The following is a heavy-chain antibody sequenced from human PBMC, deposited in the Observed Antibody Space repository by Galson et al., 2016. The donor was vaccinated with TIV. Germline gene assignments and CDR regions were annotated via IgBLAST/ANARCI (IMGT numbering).Heavy chain of an antibody. CDR3: AQVYYSYGSGTYYV. J-gene: IGHJ4*02. V-gene: IGHV3-53*01. CDR1: GLTVSTNY. D-gene: IGHD3-10*01. CDR2: VYSDGST. Sequence: SLRLSCAASGLTVSTNYMSWVRQAPGKGLEWVSIVYSDGSTYYADSVKGRFSISRDNSKNTLYLQMNSLRAEDTAVYYCAQVYYSYGSGTYYVWGQGTLVTVSS.